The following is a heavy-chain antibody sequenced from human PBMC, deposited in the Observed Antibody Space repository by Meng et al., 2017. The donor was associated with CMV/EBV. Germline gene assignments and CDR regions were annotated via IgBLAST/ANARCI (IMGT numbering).Heavy chain of an antibody. V-gene: IGHV3-23*01. CDR3: AKALRGTRDLNDY. CDR2: ISGSGGST. D-gene: IGHD1-7*01. Sequence: GESLKISCAASGFTFSSYAMSWVRQAPGKGLEWVSAISGSGGSTYYADSVKGRFTISRDNSKNTLYLQMNSLRAEDTAVYYCAKALRGTRDLNDYWGQGTLVTVS. CDR1: GFTFSSYA. J-gene: IGHJ4*02.